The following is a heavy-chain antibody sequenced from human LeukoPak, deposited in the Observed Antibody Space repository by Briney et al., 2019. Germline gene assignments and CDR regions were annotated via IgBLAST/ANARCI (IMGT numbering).Heavy chain of an antibody. Sequence: SETLSLTCAVYGGSFSGYYWSWIRQPPGKGLEWIGEINHSGSTNYNPSLKSRVTISVDTSKNQFSLKLSSVTAADTAVYYCARGRTTVTFYYYYGMDVWGQGTTVTVSS. D-gene: IGHD4-11*01. CDR3: ARGRTTVTFYYYYGMDV. CDR1: GGSFSGYY. J-gene: IGHJ6*02. CDR2: INHSGST. V-gene: IGHV4-34*01.